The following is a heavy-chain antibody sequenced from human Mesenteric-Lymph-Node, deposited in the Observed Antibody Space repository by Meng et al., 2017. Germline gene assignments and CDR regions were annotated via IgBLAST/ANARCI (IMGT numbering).Heavy chain of an antibody. CDR2: IMPDGSGK. V-gene: IGHV3-7*01. Sequence: SLKICCAASGFSISTYWMSWVRQASGRGLEWVAIIMPDGSGKDYVDSVKGRFTTSRDNAKNSLYLQMNTLRAEDTAVYYCARDPGWESLDYWGQGTLVTVSS. CDR3: ARDPGWESLDY. J-gene: IGHJ4*02. D-gene: IGHD6-19*01. CDR1: GFSISTYW.